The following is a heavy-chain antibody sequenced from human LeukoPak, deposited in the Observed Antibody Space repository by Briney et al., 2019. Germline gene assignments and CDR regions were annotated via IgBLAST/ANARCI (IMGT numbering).Heavy chain of an antibody. Sequence: PSETLSLTCTVSGGSLSSSSYYWGWLRQPPGKGLEWIGSIDHSGSTYYNPSLKSRVTISVDTSKNQFSLKLSSVTAADTAVYYCARGVARSSKFHFSYYFDYWGQGTLVTVSS. CDR1: GGSLSSSSYY. D-gene: IGHD6-6*01. CDR2: IDHSGST. J-gene: IGHJ4*02. V-gene: IGHV4-39*07. CDR3: ARGVARSSKFHFSYYFDY.